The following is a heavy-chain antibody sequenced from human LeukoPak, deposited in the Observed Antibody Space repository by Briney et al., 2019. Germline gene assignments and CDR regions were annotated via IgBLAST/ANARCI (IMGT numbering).Heavy chain of an antibody. J-gene: IGHJ5*02. CDR3: ARGRGGISHGFDR. D-gene: IGHD3-10*01. CDR2: IYDSGST. V-gene: IGHV4-59*08. CDR1: GGSISTYY. Sequence: SETLSLTCTVSGGSISTYYWSWIRQPPGKGLEWIGYIYDSGSTNCNSSLKSRVTISVDMSKNQFPLKLSSVTAADTAVYYCARGRGGISHGFDRWGQGTLVTASS.